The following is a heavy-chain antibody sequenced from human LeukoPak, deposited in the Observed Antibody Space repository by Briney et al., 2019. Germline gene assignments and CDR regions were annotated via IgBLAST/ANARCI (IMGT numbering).Heavy chain of an antibody. Sequence: GGSLRLSCAVSGFTFSSYSMHWVRQAPGKGLEWVAIINQDGREKHYVDSVKGRFTISIDNAKDSLYLQMNRLRAEATALYYCAVATRSFLPDYCWGQGTLVTVSS. D-gene: IGHD5-12*01. CDR1: GFTFSSYS. CDR2: INQDGREK. CDR3: AVATRSFLPDYC. V-gene: IGHV3-7*01. J-gene: IGHJ4*02.